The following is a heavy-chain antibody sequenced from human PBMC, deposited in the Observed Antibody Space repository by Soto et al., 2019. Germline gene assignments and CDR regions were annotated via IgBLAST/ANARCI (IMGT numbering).Heavy chain of an antibody. J-gene: IGHJ6*02. D-gene: IGHD6-19*01. V-gene: IGHV4-34*01. CDR3: GGGAYSSGWYRCYYYYGMDV. CDR1: GGSFSGYY. CDR2: INHSGST. Sequence: SETLSLTCAVYGGSFSGYYWSWIRQPPGKGLEWIGEINHSGSTNYNPSLKSRVTISVDTSKNQFSLKLSPLTAAYTAGDYCGGGAYSSGWYRCYYYYGMDVWGQGTTVTVSS.